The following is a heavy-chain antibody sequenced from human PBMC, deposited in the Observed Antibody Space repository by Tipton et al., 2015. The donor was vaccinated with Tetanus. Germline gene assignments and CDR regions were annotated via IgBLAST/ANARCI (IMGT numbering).Heavy chain of an antibody. V-gene: IGHV3-53*01. CDR1: DSIASHSY. CDR3: ARWLEGSIAELDY. D-gene: IGHD1-26*01. CDR2: LYSDGRT. J-gene: IGHJ4*02. Sequence: AVSDSIASHSYVTWVRQAPGKGLEWVSVLYSDGRTDYADSVKGRFTSSRDNSKNIHYLEMSSLRAEDTAVYYCARWLEGSIAELDYWGQGTLVAVSS.